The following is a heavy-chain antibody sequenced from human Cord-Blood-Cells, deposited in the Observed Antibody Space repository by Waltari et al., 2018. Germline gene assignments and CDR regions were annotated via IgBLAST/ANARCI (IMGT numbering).Heavy chain of an antibody. Sequence: QVTLRESGPALVKPTQTLTLTCTFSGFSLSTSGMCVSWIRQPPGKALEWLALIDWDDDKYYSTSLKTRLTISKDTSKNQVVLTRTNMDPVDTATYYCARTLDPSYCGGDCYDYWGQGTLVTVSS. CDR3: ARTLDPSYCGGDCYDY. CDR1: GFSLSTSGMC. J-gene: IGHJ4*02. V-gene: IGHV2-70*01. D-gene: IGHD2-21*01. CDR2: IDWDDDK.